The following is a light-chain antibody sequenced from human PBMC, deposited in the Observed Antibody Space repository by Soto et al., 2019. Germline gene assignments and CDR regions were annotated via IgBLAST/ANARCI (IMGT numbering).Light chain of an antibody. V-gene: IGKV1-9*01. CDR2: DAS. CDR1: QRIDRY. J-gene: IGKJ4*01. CDR3: QQLNSFPLT. Sequence: DIQLTQSPSTLSASVGDRVTITCRASQRIDRYLAWYQQKPGKAPKLLVYDASTLEGGVPSRFGGSGSGTEFTLTISSLQPEDFATYYCQQLNSFPLTFGGGTKVDIK.